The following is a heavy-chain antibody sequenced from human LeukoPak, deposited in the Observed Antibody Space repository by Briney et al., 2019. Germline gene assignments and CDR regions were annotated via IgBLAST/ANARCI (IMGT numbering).Heavy chain of an antibody. CDR2: IYYSGST. J-gene: IGHJ4*02. CDR1: GGSISSYY. D-gene: IGHD3-22*01. CDR3: ARRDVVTPFDY. Sequence: KASETLSLTCTVSGGSISSYYWSWIRQPPGKSLEWIGYIYYSGSTYYNPSLKSRVTISVDTSKNQFSLKLSSVTAADTAVYYCARRDVVTPFDYWGQGTLVTVSS. V-gene: IGHV4-59*12.